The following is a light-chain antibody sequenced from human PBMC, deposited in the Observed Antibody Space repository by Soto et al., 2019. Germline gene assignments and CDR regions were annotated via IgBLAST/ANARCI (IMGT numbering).Light chain of an antibody. V-gene: IGKV3-15*01. CDR1: QSVSSN. J-gene: IGKJ1*01. CDR3: QQYYSTPWT. Sequence: DIVMTQSPVTLSVSPGERATLSCRASQSVSSNLAWYQQKPGQSPRLLLYGSSTRATGIPARFRGSGSGTEFTLTISSLQSEDVAVYYCQQYYSTPWTFGQGTKVEIK. CDR2: GSS.